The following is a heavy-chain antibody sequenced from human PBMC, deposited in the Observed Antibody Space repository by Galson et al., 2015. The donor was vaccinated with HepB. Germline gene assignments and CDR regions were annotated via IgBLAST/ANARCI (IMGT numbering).Heavy chain of an antibody. Sequence: SETLSLTCAVYGGSFSGYYWSWIRQPPGKGLEWIGEINHSGSTNYNPSLKSRVTISVDTSKNQFSLKLSSVTAADTAVYYCARGSVTRPLLSRAFDIWGQGTMVTVSS. CDR3: ARGSVTRPLLSRAFDI. J-gene: IGHJ3*02. CDR2: INHSGST. D-gene: IGHD4-17*01. V-gene: IGHV4-34*01. CDR1: GGSFSGYY.